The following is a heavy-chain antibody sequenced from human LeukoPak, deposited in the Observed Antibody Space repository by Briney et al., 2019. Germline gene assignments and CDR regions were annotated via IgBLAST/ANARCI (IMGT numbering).Heavy chain of an antibody. CDR3: ARESSPKACGSGSYFDY. CDR1: GFTFSSYA. CDR2: ISYDGSNK. J-gene: IGHJ4*02. Sequence: GRSLRLSCAASGFTFSSYAMHWVRQAPGKGLEWVAVISYDGSNKYYADSVKGRFTISRDNSKNTLYLQMNSLRAEDTAVYYCARESSPKACGSGSYFDYWGQGTLVTVSS. D-gene: IGHD3-10*01. V-gene: IGHV3-30*04.